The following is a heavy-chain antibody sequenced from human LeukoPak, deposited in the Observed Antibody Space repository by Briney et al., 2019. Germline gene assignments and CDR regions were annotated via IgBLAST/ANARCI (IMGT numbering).Heavy chain of an antibody. Sequence: SETLSPTCTVSGGSISSSSYYWSWIRQPPGKGLEWIGEIDHSGSTKYNPSLKSRVTISVDTSKNQFSLKLSSVTAADTAVYYCARRPYNYSYYYYMDVWGKGTTVTISS. CDR2: IDHSGST. V-gene: IGHV4-39*07. CDR3: ARRPYNYSYYYYMDV. CDR1: GGSISSSSYY. J-gene: IGHJ6*03.